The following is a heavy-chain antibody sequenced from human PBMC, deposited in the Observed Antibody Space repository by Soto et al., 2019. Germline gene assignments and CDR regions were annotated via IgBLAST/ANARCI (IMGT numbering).Heavy chain of an antibody. Sequence: QVQLQESGPGLVKPSQTLSLTCTVSGGSISSGDYYWSWIRQPPGKGLEWIGYIYYSGSTYYNPSLKSRVTISVDTSKNQLSLKLSSVTAADTAVYYCARVHYYDSSGYFLYFDYWGQGTLVTVSS. CDR3: ARVHYYDSSGYFLYFDY. CDR1: GGSISSGDYY. CDR2: IYYSGST. D-gene: IGHD3-22*01. V-gene: IGHV4-30-4*01. J-gene: IGHJ4*02.